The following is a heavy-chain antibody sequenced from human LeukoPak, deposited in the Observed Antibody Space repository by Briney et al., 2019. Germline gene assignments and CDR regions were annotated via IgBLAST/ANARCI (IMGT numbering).Heavy chain of an antibody. CDR1: GFTFSSYS. D-gene: IGHD6-13*01. CDR2: ISSSSSYI. J-gene: IGHJ4*02. CDR3: ARGGRQQLVCGLFDY. Sequence: PGGSLRLSCAASGFTFSSYSMNWVRQAPGKGLEWVSSISSSSSYIYYADSVKGRFTISRDNAKNSLYVQMNSLRAEDTAAYYCARGGRQQLVCGLFDYWGQGTLVTVSS. V-gene: IGHV3-21*01.